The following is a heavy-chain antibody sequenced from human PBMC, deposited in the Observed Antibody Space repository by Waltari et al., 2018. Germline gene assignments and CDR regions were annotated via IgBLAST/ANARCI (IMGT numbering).Heavy chain of an antibody. J-gene: IGHJ5*02. CDR2: IYYSGRT. Sequence: QVQLQESGPGLVKPSQTLSLTCTVSGGSIRSGGYYVSWIRQHPGKGLEWIGYIYYSGRTYYNPSLKIRVTISVDTSKNQFSLKLSSVTAADTAVYYCARANYDIVTGYYTPWGQGTLVTVSS. CDR3: ARANYDIVTGYYTP. CDR1: GGSIRSGGYY. D-gene: IGHD3-9*01. V-gene: IGHV4-31*03.